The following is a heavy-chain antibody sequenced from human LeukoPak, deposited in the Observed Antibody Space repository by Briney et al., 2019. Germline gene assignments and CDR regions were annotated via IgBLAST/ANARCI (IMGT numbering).Heavy chain of an antibody. J-gene: IGHJ4*02. V-gene: IGHV3-23*01. Sequence: GGSLRLSCAASGFTFSSYAMSWVRQAPGKGLEWVSAISGSGGSTYYADSVKGRVTIARDNSKNTLYLQMNSLRAEDTAVYYCAKEGYYDSSGYPFPAAFDYWGQGTLVTVSS. D-gene: IGHD3-22*01. CDR2: ISGSGGST. CDR3: AKEGYYDSSGYPFPAAFDY. CDR1: GFTFSSYA.